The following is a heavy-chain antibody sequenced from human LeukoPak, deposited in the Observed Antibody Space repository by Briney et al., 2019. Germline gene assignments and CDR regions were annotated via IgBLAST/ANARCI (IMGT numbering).Heavy chain of an antibody. J-gene: IGHJ4*02. V-gene: IGHV3-30*18. CDR3: AKDKWVSSWYYFDY. D-gene: IGHD6-13*01. CDR2: ISYDGSNK. Sequence: GGSLRLSCAASGFTFSSYGMHWVRQAPGKGLEWVAVISYDGSNKYYADSVKGRFTISRDNSKNTLYLQMNSLRAEDTAVYYCAKDKWVSSWYYFDYWGQGTLVTVSS. CDR1: GFTFSSYG.